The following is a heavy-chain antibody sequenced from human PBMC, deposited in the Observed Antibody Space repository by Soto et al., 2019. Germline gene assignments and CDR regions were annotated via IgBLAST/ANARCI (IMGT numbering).Heavy chain of an antibody. CDR3: ARDPSSYDFWSVYKY. J-gene: IGHJ4*02. CDR1: GFTFSSYI. Sequence: GGSLRLSCAASGFTFSSYIMNWVRQAPGKGLEWVSYISSSSTTIYHADSVKGRFTISRDNAKNSLYLQMNSLRDEDTAVYYCARDPSSYDFWSVYKYWGQGTTVTV. D-gene: IGHD3-3*01. CDR2: ISSSSTTI. V-gene: IGHV3-48*02.